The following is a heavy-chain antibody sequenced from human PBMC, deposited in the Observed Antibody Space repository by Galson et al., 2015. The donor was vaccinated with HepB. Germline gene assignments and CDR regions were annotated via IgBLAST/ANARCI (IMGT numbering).Heavy chain of an antibody. CDR3: ARVGYCSSTSCIGHMDV. CDR1: GYSFTSYW. CDR2: IDPSDSYT. V-gene: IGHV5-10-1*01. Sequence: QSGAEVKKPGESLRISCKGSGYSFTSYWISWVRQMPGKGLEWMGRIDPSDSYTSYSPSFQGHVTISADKSISTAYLQWSSLKASDTAMYYCARVGYCSSTSCIGHMDVWGQGTTVTVSS. J-gene: IGHJ6*02. D-gene: IGHD2-2*01.